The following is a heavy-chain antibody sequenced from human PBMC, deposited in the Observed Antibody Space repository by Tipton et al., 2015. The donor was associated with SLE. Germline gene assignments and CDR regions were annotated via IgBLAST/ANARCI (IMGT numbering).Heavy chain of an antibody. D-gene: IGHD2-21*01. CDR3: ARSTPPVVLNAFDL. V-gene: IGHV1-18*01. J-gene: IGHJ3*01. CDR1: GYTFTNYG. Sequence: QLVQSGAEVKRPGASVKVSCKASGYTFTNYGISWVRQAPGQGLAWMGWISGYNGNTNYAQKIQGRVTMTTETSTSTAYMELRSLRSDDTAVYFCARSTPPVVLNAFDLWGQGTMVTVSS. CDR2: ISGYNGNT.